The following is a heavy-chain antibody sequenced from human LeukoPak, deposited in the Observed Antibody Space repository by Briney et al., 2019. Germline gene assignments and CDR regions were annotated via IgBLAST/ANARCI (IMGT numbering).Heavy chain of an antibody. Sequence: EASVKVSCKASGYTFTSYGISWVRQAPGQGLEWMGWISAYNGNTNYAQKLQGRVTMTTDTSTSTAYMELRSLRSDDMAVYYCARNPDGASLLKVATPPFDYWGQGTLVTVSS. CDR3: ARNPDGASLLKVATPPFDY. CDR1: GYTFTSYG. CDR2: ISAYNGNT. V-gene: IGHV1-18*03. D-gene: IGHD5-12*01. J-gene: IGHJ4*02.